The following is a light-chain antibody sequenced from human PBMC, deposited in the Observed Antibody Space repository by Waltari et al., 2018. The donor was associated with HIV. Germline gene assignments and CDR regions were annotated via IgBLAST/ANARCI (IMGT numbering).Light chain of an antibody. CDR2: KDT. V-gene: IGLV3-25*03. Sequence: SSGLTQPPSVSVSPGQTAKITCSGDGLSKQYVFWYQQKTGQAPVLVIYKDTERPSNIPERVSGATSGTTVTLTSSGVQAEDEADYFCHSEDNTGAAFFGGGTRLTVL. CDR1: GLSKQY. CDR3: HSEDNTGAAF. J-gene: IGLJ2*01.